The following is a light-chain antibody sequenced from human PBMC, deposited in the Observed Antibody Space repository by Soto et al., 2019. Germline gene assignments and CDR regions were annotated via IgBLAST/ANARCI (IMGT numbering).Light chain of an antibody. J-gene: IGLJ2*01. CDR2: DVS. CDR3: SSYTSSSRGMV. CDR1: SSDVGGYNY. V-gene: IGLV2-14*01. Sequence: QSVLTQPASVSGSPGQSITISCTGTSSDVGGYNYVSWYQQHPGKAPKLMIYDVSNRPSGVSNRFSGSKSGNTASLTISGLQAEDEADYYCSSYTSSSRGMVFGGGTQLTVL.